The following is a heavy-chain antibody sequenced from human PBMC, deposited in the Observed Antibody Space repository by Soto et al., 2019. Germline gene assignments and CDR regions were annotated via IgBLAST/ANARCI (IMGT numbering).Heavy chain of an antibody. J-gene: IGHJ3*02. V-gene: IGHV1-18*01. Sequence: QVQLVQSGAEVKKPGASVKVSCKASGYTFTSHGIRWVRQAPGQGLEWMGWISAYNGNPNYAQKLQGRVTMTTDPSRSTAYMELRSLRSDDTAVYYCVRFSTPKNDACDIWGPGTMVTVSS. CDR3: VRFSTPKNDACDI. D-gene: IGHD3-16*01. CDR2: ISAYNGNP. CDR1: GYTFTSHG.